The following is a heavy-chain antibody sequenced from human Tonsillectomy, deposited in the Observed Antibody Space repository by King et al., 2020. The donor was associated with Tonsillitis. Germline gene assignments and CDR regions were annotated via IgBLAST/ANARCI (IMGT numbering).Heavy chain of an antibody. CDR3: AKDPSGWNGSFDM. CDR2: IRYDGKRE. CDR1: GFSFSSFG. V-gene: IGHV3-30*02. J-gene: IGHJ3*02. D-gene: IGHD6-19*01. Sequence: VQLVESGGGVVQPGGSLRLSCVVSGFSFSSFGMHWVRQAPGKGLEWVAFIRYDGKREYYAESVKGRVTISRDDFKNAVYLQMNRLRGDDTAVYFCAKDPSGWNGSFDMWGQGTMVIVSS.